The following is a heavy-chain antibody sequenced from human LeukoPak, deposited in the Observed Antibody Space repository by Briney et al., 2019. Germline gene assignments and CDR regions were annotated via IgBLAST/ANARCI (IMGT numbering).Heavy chain of an antibody. J-gene: IGHJ4*02. Sequence: SETLSLTCAVYGGSFSGYYWSWIRQPPGKGLELIGEINHSGSTNYNPSLKSRVTISVDTSKNQFSLKLSSVTAADTAVYYCAREVQGELLPPLDYWGQGTLVTVSS. D-gene: IGHD1-26*01. V-gene: IGHV4-34*01. CDR2: INHSGST. CDR1: GGSFSGYY. CDR3: AREVQGELLPPLDY.